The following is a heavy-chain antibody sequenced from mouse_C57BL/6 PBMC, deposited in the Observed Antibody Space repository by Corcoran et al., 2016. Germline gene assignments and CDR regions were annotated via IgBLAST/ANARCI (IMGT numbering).Heavy chain of an antibody. CDR2: INTYSGVP. CDR1: GYTFTTYG. D-gene: IGHD6-1*01. V-gene: IGHV9-3*01. CDR3: ASKCRFAY. Sequence: QIQLVQSGPELKKPGETVKISCKASGYTFTTYGMSWVKQAPGKGLKWMGWINTYSGVPTYADDFKGRFAFSLETSASTAYLQINNLKNEDTATYFCASKCRFAYWGQGTLVTVSA. J-gene: IGHJ3*01.